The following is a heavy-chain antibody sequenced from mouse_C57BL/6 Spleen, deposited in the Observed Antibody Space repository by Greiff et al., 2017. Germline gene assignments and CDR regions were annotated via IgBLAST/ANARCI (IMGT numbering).Heavy chain of an antibody. V-gene: IGHV1-22*01. Sequence: EVQLQESGPELVKPGASVKMSCKASGYTFTDYNMHWVKQSHGKSLEWIGYINPNNGGTSYNQKFKGKATLTVNKSSSTAYMELRSLTSEDSAVYYCARTNYYGSSHWYFDVWGTGTTVTVSS. CDR2: INPNNGGT. CDR1: GYTFTDYN. D-gene: IGHD1-1*01. CDR3: ARTNYYGSSHWYFDV. J-gene: IGHJ1*03.